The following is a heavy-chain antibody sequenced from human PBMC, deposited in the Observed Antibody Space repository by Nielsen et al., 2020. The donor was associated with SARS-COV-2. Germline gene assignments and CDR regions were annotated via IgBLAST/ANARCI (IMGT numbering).Heavy chain of an antibody. D-gene: IGHD2-21*01. CDR3: AREGTVVIDY. CDR1: GFTFSSYG. CDR2: IWYDGSNK. Sequence: GESLKTSCAASGFTFSSYGLHWVRQAPGKGLEGVAVIWYDGSNKYYADSVKGRFTISRDNSKNTLYLQMNSLRAEDTAVYYCAREGTVVIDYWGQGTLVTVSS. J-gene: IGHJ4*02. V-gene: IGHV3-33*08.